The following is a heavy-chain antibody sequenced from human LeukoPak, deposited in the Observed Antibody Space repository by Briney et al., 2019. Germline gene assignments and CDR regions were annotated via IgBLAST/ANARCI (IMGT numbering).Heavy chain of an antibody. CDR3: AREYSSSSGRSFDY. J-gene: IGHJ4*02. Sequence: GGSLRLSCAASGFTFNSYAMSWVRQAPGKGLEWVSAISGTGGRTYYADSVKGRFTISRDNSKNTLYLQMNSLRAEDTAVYYCAREYSSSSGRSFDYWGQGTLVTVSS. CDR2: ISGTGGRT. D-gene: IGHD6-6*01. CDR1: GFTFNSYA. V-gene: IGHV3-23*01.